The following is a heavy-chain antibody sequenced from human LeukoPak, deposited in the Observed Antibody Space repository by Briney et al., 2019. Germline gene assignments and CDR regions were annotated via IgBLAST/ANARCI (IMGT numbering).Heavy chain of an antibody. Sequence: ASVKVSCKASGYTFTGYYMHWVRQAPGQGLEWMGGINPNSGGTNYAQKFQGRVTMTRDTSISTAYMELSRLRSDDTAVYYCARQDSSGYYYLDYWGQGTLVTVSS. D-gene: IGHD3-22*01. CDR3: ARQDSSGYYYLDY. CDR1: GYTFTGYY. V-gene: IGHV1-2*02. J-gene: IGHJ4*02. CDR2: INPNSGGT.